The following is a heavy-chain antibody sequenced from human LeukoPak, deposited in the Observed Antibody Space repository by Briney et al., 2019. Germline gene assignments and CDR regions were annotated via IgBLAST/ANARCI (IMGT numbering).Heavy chain of an antibody. CDR1: DGSIYTYY. CDR2: VFYSGST. Sequence: SETLSLTCTVSDGSIYTYYWSWIRQPPGKGLEWIGYVFYSGSTNYNPSLKSRVTMSVDTSKNQFSLKLSSVTAADTAVYYCARLLGYCSSTSCLNWFDPWGQGTLVTVSS. V-gene: IGHV4-59*01. D-gene: IGHD2-2*01. CDR3: ARLLGYCSSTSCLNWFDP. J-gene: IGHJ5*02.